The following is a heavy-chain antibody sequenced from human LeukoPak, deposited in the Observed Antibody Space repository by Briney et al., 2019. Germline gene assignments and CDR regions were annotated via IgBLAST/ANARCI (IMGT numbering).Heavy chain of an antibody. J-gene: IGHJ4*02. V-gene: IGHV4-59*01. CDR2: IYYSGST. Sequence: SETLSLTRTVSGGSISSYYWSWIRQPPGKGLEWIGYIYYSGSTNYNPSLKSRVTIPVDTSKNQFSLKLSSVTAADTAVYYCARNQLGYCSSTSCPEGYYFDYWGQGTLVTVSS. CDR3: ARNQLGYCSSTSCPEGYYFDY. CDR1: GGSISSYY. D-gene: IGHD2-2*01.